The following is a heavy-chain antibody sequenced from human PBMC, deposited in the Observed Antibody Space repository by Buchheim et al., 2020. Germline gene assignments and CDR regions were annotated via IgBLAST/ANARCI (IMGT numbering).Heavy chain of an antibody. CDR2: VSSSSSYT. V-gene: IGHV3-11*06. CDR3: ARRKVGATTFLDY. Sequence: QVQLVESGGGLVKPGGSLRLSCAASGFTFSDYYMSWIRQAPGKGLEWVSYVSSSSSYTNYADSVKGRCTISRDNAKNSMSLQMNSLRAEDTAVYYCARRKVGATTFLDYWGQGTL. J-gene: IGHJ4*02. CDR1: GFTFSDYY. D-gene: IGHD1-26*01.